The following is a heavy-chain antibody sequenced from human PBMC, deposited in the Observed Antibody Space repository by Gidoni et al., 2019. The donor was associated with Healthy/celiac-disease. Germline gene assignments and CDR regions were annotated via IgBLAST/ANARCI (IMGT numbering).Heavy chain of an antibody. J-gene: IGHJ5*02. D-gene: IGHD6-13*01. V-gene: IGHV3-30*18. Sequence: QVQLVESGGGVVQPGRSLRLSCAASGFTFSSYGMHWVRQAPGKGLEWVAVISYDGSNKYYADSVKGRFTISRDNCKNTLYLQMNSLRAEDTAVYYCAKDREYSSSWDRGWFDPWGQGTLVTVSS. CDR3: AKDREYSSSWDRGWFDP. CDR2: ISYDGSNK. CDR1: GFTFSSYG.